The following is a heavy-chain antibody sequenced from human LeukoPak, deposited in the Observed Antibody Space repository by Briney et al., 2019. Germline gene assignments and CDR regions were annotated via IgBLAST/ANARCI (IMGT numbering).Heavy chain of an antibody. J-gene: IGHJ3*02. V-gene: IGHV5-51*01. CDR3: ARLVLVAFDI. Sequence: GGALQISCKGSGYSFTSYWIGWVRRMPGKGLEWMGIIYPGDSDTRYSPSFQGQVTISADKSISTAYLQWSSLKASDTAMYYCARLVLVAFDIWGQGTMVTVSS. CDR2: IYPGDSDT. D-gene: IGHD2-8*02. CDR1: GYSFTSYW.